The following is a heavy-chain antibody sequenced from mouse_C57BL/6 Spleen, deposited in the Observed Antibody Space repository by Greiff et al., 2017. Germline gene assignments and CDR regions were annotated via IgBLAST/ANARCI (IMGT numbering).Heavy chain of an antibody. Sequence: VHVKQSGPELVKPGASVKISCKASGYSFTGYYMNWVKQSPDKSLEWIGEINPSTGGTTYNQKFKAKATLTVDKSSSTAYMQLKSLTSEDSAVYYCARGTGTGVFDYWGQGTTLTVSS. CDR3: ARGTGTGVFDY. CDR1: GYSFTGYY. V-gene: IGHV1-42*01. CDR2: INPSTGGT. D-gene: IGHD4-1*01. J-gene: IGHJ2*01.